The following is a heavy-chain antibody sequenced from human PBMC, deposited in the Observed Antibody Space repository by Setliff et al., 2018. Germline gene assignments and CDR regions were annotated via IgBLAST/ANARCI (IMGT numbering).Heavy chain of an antibody. Sequence: GASVKVSCKASGYTFTSYGISWVRQAPGQGLEWMGWISAYNGNTNYAQKFQGRVTMTTDTSTSTAYMELSSLRSEDTAGYYCARDTYIGDFWSGYYIQCRFDPWGQGTLFTVSS. CDR1: GYTFTSYG. CDR3: ARDTYIGDFWSGYYIQCRFDP. D-gene: IGHD3-3*01. J-gene: IGHJ5*02. CDR2: ISAYNGNT. V-gene: IGHV1-18*01.